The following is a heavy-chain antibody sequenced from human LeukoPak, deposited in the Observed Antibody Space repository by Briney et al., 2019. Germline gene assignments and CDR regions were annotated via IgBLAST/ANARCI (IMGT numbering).Heavy chain of an antibody. V-gene: IGHV3-7*05. D-gene: IGHD2-2*01. CDR2: IKPDGSEK. CDR1: GFTSSWYL. CDR3: ARSNYAAFDI. Sequence: PGGSLRLSCAASGFTSSWYLLSWVRQAPGKGLEWVANIKPDGSEKHYVDSVKGRFTISRDNAKNSLYLQMNSLRAEDTAVYFCARSNYAAFDIWGQGTMVTVSS. J-gene: IGHJ3*02.